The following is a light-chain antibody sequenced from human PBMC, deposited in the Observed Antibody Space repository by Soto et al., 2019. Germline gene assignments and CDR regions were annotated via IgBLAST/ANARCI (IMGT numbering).Light chain of an antibody. CDR1: RNINGNY. CDR2: ASS. Sequence: EIVLTQSPGTLSLSQGERATLSCRASRNINGNYLGWYQLKRGQAPRLLIYASSNRATGIPDRFSGSASGTDFTLTINRLEPEDFAVYYCQLYGISPHFGQGTRLEIK. J-gene: IGKJ5*01. V-gene: IGKV3-20*01. CDR3: QLYGISPH.